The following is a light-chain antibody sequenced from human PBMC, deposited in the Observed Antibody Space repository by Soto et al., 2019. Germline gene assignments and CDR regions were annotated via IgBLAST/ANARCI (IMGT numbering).Light chain of an antibody. CDR2: EVT. J-gene: IGLJ2*01. V-gene: IGLV2-8*01. Sequence: QSALTQPPSASGSPGQSVAISCTGTSSDVGGYNYVSWYQHHPGKVPKLIIYEVTKRPSGVPDRFSGSKSGNTASLTVSGLQAEDEAEYYCSSYTSNYIVVLGGGTKVTVL. CDR1: SSDVGGYNY. CDR3: SSYTSNYIVV.